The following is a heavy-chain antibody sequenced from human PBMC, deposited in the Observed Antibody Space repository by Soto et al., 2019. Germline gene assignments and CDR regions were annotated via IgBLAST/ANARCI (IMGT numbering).Heavy chain of an antibody. V-gene: IGHV1-18*01. CDR1: GYTFTSYG. J-gene: IGHJ3*02. D-gene: IGHD3-22*01. Sequence: SVKVSCKASGYTFTSYGISWVRQAPGQGLEWMGWISAYNGNTNYAQKLQGRVTMTTDTSTSTAYMELRSLRSDDTAVYYCARIDSSGYYLGAFDIWGQGTMVTVSS. CDR2: ISAYNGNT. CDR3: ARIDSSGYYLGAFDI.